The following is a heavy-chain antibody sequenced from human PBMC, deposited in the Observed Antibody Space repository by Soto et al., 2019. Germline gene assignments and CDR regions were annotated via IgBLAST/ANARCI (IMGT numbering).Heavy chain of an antibody. Sequence: QVQLQESGPGLVKPSQTLSLTCTVSGGSISTVDYWWSWIRQSPDMGLEWIGHIYDGGRTYNNPSVESRLPMSVDTDKSQLSLTLSSVSAADTAVYYCARGPSGDKVDSWGQGTLVTVSS. CDR1: GGSISTVDYW. J-gene: IGHJ4*02. CDR3: ARGPSGDKVDS. D-gene: IGHD7-27*01. V-gene: IGHV4-30-4*01. CDR2: IYDGGRT.